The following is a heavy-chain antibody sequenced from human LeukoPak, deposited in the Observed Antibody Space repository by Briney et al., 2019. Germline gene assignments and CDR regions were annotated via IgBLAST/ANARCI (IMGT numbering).Heavy chain of an antibody. CDR3: APHQGGNPAY. Sequence: VCVSPITNHGTSTTYPASVTGRFTISRDNAKNMLYLQVTSLRAEDTAVYSCAPHQGGNPAYWGQGTLVTVSS. V-gene: IGHV3-74*01. D-gene: IGHD3-16*01. CDR2: ITNHGTST. J-gene: IGHJ4*02.